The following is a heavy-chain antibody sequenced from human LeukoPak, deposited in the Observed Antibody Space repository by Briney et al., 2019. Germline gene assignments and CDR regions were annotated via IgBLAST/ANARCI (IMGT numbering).Heavy chain of an antibody. J-gene: IGHJ4*02. CDR1: GLALSAYK. CDR2: ISTDGYTT. Sequence: GGSLRLSCAASGLALSAYKMHWVRQAPRKGLVWVSRISTDGYTTDYADFVQGRFTASRDKTKNTWSLEMNSLRAEDTAVYYCVVGGSPGYWGQGTLVTVSS. CDR3: VVGGSPGY. V-gene: IGHV3-74*01. D-gene: IGHD2-15*01.